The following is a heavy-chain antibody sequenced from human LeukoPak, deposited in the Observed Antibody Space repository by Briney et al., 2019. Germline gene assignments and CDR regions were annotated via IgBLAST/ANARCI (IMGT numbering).Heavy chain of an antibody. J-gene: IGHJ3*02. CDR3: TTDEIAAAVTLDAFDI. CDR2: IKSKTDGGTT. V-gene: IGHV3-15*01. D-gene: IGHD6-13*01. Sequence: PGGSLRLSCAASGFTFSNAWMSWVRQAPGKGLEWVGRIKSKTDGGTTDYAAPVKGRFTISRDDSKNTLYLQMNSLKTEDTAVYYCTTDEIAAAVTLDAFDIWGQGTMVTVSS. CDR1: GFTFSNAW.